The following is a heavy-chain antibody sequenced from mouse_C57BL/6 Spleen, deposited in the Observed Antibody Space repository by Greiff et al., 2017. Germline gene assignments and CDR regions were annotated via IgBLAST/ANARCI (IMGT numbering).Heavy chain of an antibody. D-gene: IGHD3-3*01. CDR1: GYTFTSHW. CDR3: ARVGDLDHWYFDV. Sequence: QVQLKESGAELVKPGASVKMSCKASGYTFTSHWITWVKQRPGQGLEWIGDIYPGSGSTNYNEKFKSKATLTVDTSSSTAYMQLSSLTSEDSAVYYCARVGDLDHWYFDVWGTGTTVTVSS. V-gene: IGHV1-55*01. J-gene: IGHJ1*03. CDR2: IYPGSGST.